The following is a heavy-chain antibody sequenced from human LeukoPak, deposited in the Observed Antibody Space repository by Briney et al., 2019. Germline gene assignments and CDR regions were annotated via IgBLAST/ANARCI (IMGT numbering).Heavy chain of an antibody. CDR3: ARDLASALGYCSSTSCRGRFDP. D-gene: IGHD2-2*01. CDR2: ISSSSSYI. Sequence: GESLRLSCAASGFTFSSYSMNWVRQAPGKGLEWVSSISSSSSYIYYADSVKGRFTISRDNAKNSLYLQMNSLRAEDTAVYYCARDLASALGYCSSTSCRGRFDPWGQGTLVTVSS. J-gene: IGHJ5*02. CDR1: GFTFSSYS. V-gene: IGHV3-21*01.